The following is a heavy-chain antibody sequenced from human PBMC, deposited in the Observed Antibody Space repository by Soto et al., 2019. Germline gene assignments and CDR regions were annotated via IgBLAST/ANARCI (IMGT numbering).Heavy chain of an antibody. V-gene: IGHV3-23*01. J-gene: IGHJ4*02. CDR2: ISGSGGTT. Sequence: GGSLRLSCAASVFTFSTYAMTWVRQAPGKGLEWVSAISGSGGTTYYADSVKGRFTISRDNSKNTLYLQMNTLRAEDTAVYYCARDSCTVTPCYFDYWGLGTLVTVSS. D-gene: IGHD4-17*01. CDR1: VFTFSTYA. CDR3: ARDSCTVTPCYFDY.